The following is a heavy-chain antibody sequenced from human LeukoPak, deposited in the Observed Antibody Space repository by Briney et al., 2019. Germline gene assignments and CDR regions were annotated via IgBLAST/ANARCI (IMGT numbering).Heavy chain of an antibody. Sequence: AGGSLRLSCAASGFTFDDFTMHWVRQAPGKGLEWVSLISWDGGSTYYADSVKGRFTISRDNSKNSLYLQMNSLRTEDTALYYCAKDSNSGSYFNDYWGQGTLVTVSS. CDR2: ISWDGGST. CDR3: AKDSNSGSYFNDY. V-gene: IGHV3-43*01. CDR1: GFTFDDFT. J-gene: IGHJ4*02. D-gene: IGHD1-26*01.